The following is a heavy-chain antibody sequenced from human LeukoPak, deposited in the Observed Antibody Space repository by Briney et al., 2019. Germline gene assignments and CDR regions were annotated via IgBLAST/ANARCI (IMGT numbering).Heavy chain of an antibody. V-gene: IGHV4-34*01. CDR3: ARGGDIVVVPVTFDP. CDR2: INHSGST. D-gene: IGHD2-2*01. J-gene: IGHJ5*02. CDR1: GGSFSGYY. Sequence: SETLSLTCAVYGGSFSGYYWSWIRQPPGKGLEWIGEINHSGSTNYNPSLKSRVTISVDTSKNQFSLKLSSVTAVDTAVYYCARGGDIVVVPVTFDPWGQGTLVTVSS.